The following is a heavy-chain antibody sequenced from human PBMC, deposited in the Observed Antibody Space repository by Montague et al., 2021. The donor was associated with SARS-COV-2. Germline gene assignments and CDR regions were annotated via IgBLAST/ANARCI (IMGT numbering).Heavy chain of an antibody. D-gene: IGHD3-10*01. V-gene: IGHV3-33*08. CDR3: AREYSAPRWFGEYNRYGMDV. J-gene: IGHJ6*02. Sequence: SLRLSCAASGFTFSSYDMHWVRQAPGKGPEWVAVIWSDGSTQYYXXSVKGRFIISRDNSKNTLYLQMNSLRVEDTAVYYCAREYSAPRWFGEYNRYGMDVWGQGTPVTVSS. CDR1: GFTFSSYD. CDR2: IWSDGSTQ.